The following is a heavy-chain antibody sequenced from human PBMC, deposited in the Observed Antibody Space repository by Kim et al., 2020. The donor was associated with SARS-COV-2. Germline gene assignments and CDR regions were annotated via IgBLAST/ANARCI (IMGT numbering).Heavy chain of an antibody. J-gene: IGHJ6*02. V-gene: IGHV3-48*03. CDR2: ISSSGSTI. CDR1: GFTFSSYE. Sequence: GGSLRLSCAASGFTFSSYEMNWVRQAPGKGLEWVSYISSSGSTIYYADSVKGRFTISRDNAKNSLYLQMNSLRAEDTAVYYCARGGTVGKSGKTDYYYYYGMDVWGQGTTVTVSS. D-gene: IGHD4-17*01. CDR3: ARGGTVGKSGKTDYYYYYGMDV.